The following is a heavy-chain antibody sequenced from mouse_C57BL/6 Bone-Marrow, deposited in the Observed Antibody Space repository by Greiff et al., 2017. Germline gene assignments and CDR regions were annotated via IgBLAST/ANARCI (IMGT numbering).Heavy chain of an antibody. CDR3: ARSTTVAWYCDV. J-gene: IGHJ1*03. V-gene: IGHV7-3*01. D-gene: IGHD1-1*01. CDR1: GFTFTDYY. Sequence: EVQLVESGGGLVQPGGSLSLSCAASGFTFTDYYMSWVRQPPGKALEWLGFIRNKANGYTTEYSASVKGRFTISRDNSQSILYLQMNALRAEDSATCYCARSTTVAWYCDVWGTGTTVTVSS. CDR2: IRNKANGYTT.